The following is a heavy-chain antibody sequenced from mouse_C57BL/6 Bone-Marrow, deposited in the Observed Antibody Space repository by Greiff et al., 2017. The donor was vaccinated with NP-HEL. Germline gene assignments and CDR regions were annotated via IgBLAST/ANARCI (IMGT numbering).Heavy chain of an antibody. Sequence: EVMLVESGGGLVQPGGSLKLSCAASGFTFSDYYMYWVRQTPEKRLEWVAYISNGGGSTYYPDTVKGRFTISRDNAKNTLYLQMSRLKSEDTAMYYCARRGSSYNYAMDYWGKGTSVTVSS. J-gene: IGHJ4*01. D-gene: IGHD1-1*01. V-gene: IGHV5-12*01. CDR2: ISNGGGST. CDR3: ARRGSSYNYAMDY. CDR1: GFTFSDYY.